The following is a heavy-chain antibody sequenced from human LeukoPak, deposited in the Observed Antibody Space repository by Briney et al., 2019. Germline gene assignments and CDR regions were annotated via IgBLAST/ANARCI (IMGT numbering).Heavy chain of an antibody. CDR1: GGTFSSYA. CDR2: IIPILGIA. Sequence: SVKVSCKASGGTFSSYAISWVRQAPGQGLEWMGRIIPILGIANYAQKFQGRVTITADKSTSTAYMELSSLRSEDTAVYYCASYQVVVTAEDAFDIWGQGTMVTVSS. J-gene: IGHJ3*02. V-gene: IGHV1-69*10. CDR3: ASYQVVVTAEDAFDI. D-gene: IGHD2-21*02.